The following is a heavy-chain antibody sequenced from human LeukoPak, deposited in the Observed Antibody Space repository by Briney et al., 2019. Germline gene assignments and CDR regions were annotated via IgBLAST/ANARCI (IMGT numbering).Heavy chain of an antibody. CDR1: GYTVTSYY. J-gene: IGHJ6*02. V-gene: IGHV1-46*01. CDR3: ARSGSTTHCGGDCYLVQGHYYGMDV. D-gene: IGHD2-21*02. Sequence: ASVKVSCKASGYTVTSYYMHWVRQAPGQGLEWMGIINPSGGSTSYAQKFQGRVTMTRDTSTSTVYMELSSLRSEDTAVYYCARSGSTTHCGGDCYLVQGHYYGMDVWGQGTTVTVSS. CDR2: INPSGGST.